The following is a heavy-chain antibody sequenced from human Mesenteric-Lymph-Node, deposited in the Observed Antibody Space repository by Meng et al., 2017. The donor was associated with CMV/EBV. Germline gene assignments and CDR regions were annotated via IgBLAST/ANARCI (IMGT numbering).Heavy chain of an antibody. Sequence: GGSLRLSCAASGFTFSSYSMNWVRQAPGKGLEYVSAISNNGGRTYYADSVKGRFTISRDNSRNTLYLQMGRLRAEDMGVYYCATREGSSSFDHWGQGTLVTVSS. D-gene: IGHD6-6*01. CDR1: GFTFSSYS. CDR3: ATREGSSSFDH. V-gene: IGHV3-64*02. J-gene: IGHJ4*02. CDR2: ISNNGGRT.